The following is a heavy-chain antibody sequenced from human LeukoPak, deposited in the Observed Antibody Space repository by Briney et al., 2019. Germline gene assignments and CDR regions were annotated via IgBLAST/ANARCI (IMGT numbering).Heavy chain of an antibody. D-gene: IGHD3-9*01. CDR2: INHRGST. CDR1: GGSFSGYY. V-gene: IGHV4-34*01. Sequence: PSETLSLTCAVYGGSFSGYYWKWLRQSPGKGQEWMGEINHRGSTNYNPSLKSRVTISVDTSKKQYSLKLSSVTAADTAVYYCARVGHLYDTVNWGQGTLVTVSS. J-gene: IGHJ4*02. CDR3: ARVGHLYDTVN.